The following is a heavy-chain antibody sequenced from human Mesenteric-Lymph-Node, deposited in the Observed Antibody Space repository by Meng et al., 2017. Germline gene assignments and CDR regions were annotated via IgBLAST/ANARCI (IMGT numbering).Heavy chain of an antibody. CDR3: AREYPGCGGDCSYFDY. Sequence: SETLSPTGTVSGGSISSYYWSWIRQPPGKGLGWIGYIYYSGSTNYNPSLKSRVTISVDTSKNQFSLKLSSVTAADTAVYYCAREYPGCGGDCSYFDYWGQGTLVTVSS. CDR1: GGSISSYY. CDR2: IYYSGST. V-gene: IGHV4-59*01. J-gene: IGHJ4*02. D-gene: IGHD2-21*02.